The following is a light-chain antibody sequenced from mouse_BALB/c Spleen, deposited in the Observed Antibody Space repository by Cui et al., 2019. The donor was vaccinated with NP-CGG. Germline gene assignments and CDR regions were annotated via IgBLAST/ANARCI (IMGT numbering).Light chain of an antibody. J-gene: IGLJ1*01. CDR3: ALWYSNHWV. CDR2: GTN. CDR1: TGAVTTSNY. Sequence: QAVLTQESVLTTSPGETVTLTCRSNTGAVTTSNYANWVQEKPDHLFTGLIGGTNNRAPGVPARFSGSLIGDKAVLTITGAQTEDEAIYFCALWYSNHWVFGGGTKLTVL. V-gene: IGLV1*01.